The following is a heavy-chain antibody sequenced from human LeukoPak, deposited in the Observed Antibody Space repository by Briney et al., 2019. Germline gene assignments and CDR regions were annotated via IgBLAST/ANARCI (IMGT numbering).Heavy chain of an antibody. CDR1: GFTVSSNH. CDR3: ARGPLGGYNSAWFDP. CDR2: IYSGGST. J-gene: IGHJ5*02. V-gene: IGHV3-53*01. D-gene: IGHD5-24*01. Sequence: GGSLRLSCAASGFTVSSNHMSWVRQAPGKGLEWASVIYSGGSTYYADSVKGRFTISRGNAKNSLYLQMNSLRVEDTAVYYCARGPLGGYNSAWFDPWGQGTLVTVSS.